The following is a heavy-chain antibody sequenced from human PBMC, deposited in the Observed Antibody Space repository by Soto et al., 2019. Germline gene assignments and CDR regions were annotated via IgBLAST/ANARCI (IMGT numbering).Heavy chain of an antibody. V-gene: IGHV2-5*01. J-gene: IGHJ4*02. D-gene: IGHD1-26*01. CDR3: AHRYGGNYYRWYFDS. Sequence: QITLKESGPTLVKPTQTLTVTCTFSGFSLSTSGAGVGWIRQSPGKAPEWLALISWKDEKRYNPGLKNRLPTTKNTSKNQVVLTKTDLDPVDTATYFCAHRYGGNYYRWYFDSWGQGTLVTVSS. CDR2: ISWKDEK. CDR1: GFSLSTSGAG.